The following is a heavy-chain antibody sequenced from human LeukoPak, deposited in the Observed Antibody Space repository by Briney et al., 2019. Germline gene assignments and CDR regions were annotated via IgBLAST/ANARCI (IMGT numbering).Heavy chain of an antibody. V-gene: IGHV3-21*01. J-gene: IGHJ4*01. CDR1: GFTFSSYS. CDR2: ISTSSSYI. Sequence: GGSLRLSCAGSGFTFSSYSMNWVRQAPGKGLEWVSSISTSSSYIYYADSMKGRFTISRDNAKNSLYLQMNSLRAEDTAVYYCARVEGNIVTTTESYFDYWGQGTLVTVSS. CDR3: ARVEGNIVTTTESYFDY. D-gene: IGHD5-12*01.